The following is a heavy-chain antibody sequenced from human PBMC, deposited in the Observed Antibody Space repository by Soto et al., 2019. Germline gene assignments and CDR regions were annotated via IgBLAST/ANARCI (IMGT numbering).Heavy chain of an antibody. V-gene: IGHV3-33*01. CDR1: GFTFSSYG. D-gene: IGHD2-15*01. J-gene: IGHJ4*02. CDR2: IWYDGSNK. Sequence: GGSLRLSCAASGFTFSSYGMHWVRQAPGKGLEWVAVIWYDGSNKYYADSVKGRFTISRDNSTNTLYLQMNSLRAEDTAVYYCAREYCSGGSCYPYYFDYWGQGTLVTVSS. CDR3: AREYCSGGSCYPYYFDY.